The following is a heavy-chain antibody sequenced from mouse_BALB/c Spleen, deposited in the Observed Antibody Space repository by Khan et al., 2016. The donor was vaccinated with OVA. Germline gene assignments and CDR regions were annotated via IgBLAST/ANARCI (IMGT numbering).Heavy chain of an antibody. D-gene: IGHD1-1*01. CDR2: ISYNGNT. V-gene: IGHV3-2*02. CDR1: GYSITSDYA. Sequence: EVQLVESGPGLVKPSQSLSLTCTVTGYSITSDYAWNWIRQFPGNKLEWMGYISYNGNTKYNPSLKSRISITRDASENQFFLQLNSVTIEDTATYYCARIYGGDFDYWGQGTTLTVSS. J-gene: IGHJ2*01. CDR3: ARIYGGDFDY.